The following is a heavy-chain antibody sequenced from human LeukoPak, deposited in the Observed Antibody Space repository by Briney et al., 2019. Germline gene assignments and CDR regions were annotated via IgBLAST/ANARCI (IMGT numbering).Heavy chain of an antibody. V-gene: IGHV4-34*01. CDR3: ARGRGPCYYGSGSRAPFFDY. J-gene: IGHJ4*02. D-gene: IGHD3-10*01. Sequence: SETLSLTCAVYGGSFSGYYWSWIRQPPGKALEWIGEINHSGSTNYNPSLKSRVTISVDTSKNQFSLKLSSVTAADTAVYYCARGRGPCYYGSGSRAPFFDYWGQGTLVTVSS. CDR1: GGSFSGYY. CDR2: INHSGST.